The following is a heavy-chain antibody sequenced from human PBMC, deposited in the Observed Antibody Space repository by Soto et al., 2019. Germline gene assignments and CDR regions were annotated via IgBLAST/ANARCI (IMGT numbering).Heavy chain of an antibody. V-gene: IGHV1-46*03. Sequence: QVQLVQSGAEVKKPGASVKVSCKASGYTFTSYYMHWVRQAPGQGLEWMGIINPSGGSTSYAQKFQGRVTMTRDTSTITGYMELSSLRSEDTAVYYWARVGHTYFDYWGQGTLVAVSS. D-gene: IGHD2-21*01. CDR2: INPSGGST. J-gene: IGHJ4*02. CDR1: GYTFTSYY. CDR3: ARVGHTYFDY.